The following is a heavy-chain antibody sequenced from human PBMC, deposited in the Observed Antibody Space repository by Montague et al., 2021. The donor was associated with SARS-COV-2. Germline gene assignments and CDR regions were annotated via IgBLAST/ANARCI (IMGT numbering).Heavy chain of an antibody. V-gene: IGHV3-66*01. CDR3: ARVLTYAFDV. CDR2: IYSDVST. CDR1: GFTVSSNY. J-gene: IGHJ3*01. Sequence: SLRLSCAASGFTVSSNYMSWVRQAPGKGLEWVSVIYSDVSTYYADSVKGRFTISRDNSKNALYLQMNSLRAEDTAVYYCARVLTYAFDVWGQGTMVTVSS.